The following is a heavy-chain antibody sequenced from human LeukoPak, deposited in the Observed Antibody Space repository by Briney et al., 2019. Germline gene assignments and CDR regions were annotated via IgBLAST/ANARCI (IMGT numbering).Heavy chain of an antibody. V-gene: IGHV4-59*08. CDR1: GGSMSGYY. CDR2: INYSGST. D-gene: IGHD1-14*01. CDR3: TGEPAGGFRFDY. J-gene: IGHJ4*02. Sequence: PSETLSLTCTVSGGSMSGYYWSWIRQPPRKGLEWIAYINYSGSTTYNPSLKSRVTISIDTSKNQFSLKLTSVTASDTAVYYCTGEPAGGFRFDYWGQGTLVTVSS.